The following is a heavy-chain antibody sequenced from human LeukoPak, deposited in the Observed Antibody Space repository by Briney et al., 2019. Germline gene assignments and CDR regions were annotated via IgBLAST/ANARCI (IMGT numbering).Heavy chain of an antibody. J-gene: IGHJ6*02. V-gene: IGHV3-30*18. CDR3: AKDHRHCSGGSCYSSPHYYYYGMDV. CDR1: GFTFSSYG. CDR2: ISYDGSNK. D-gene: IGHD2-15*01. Sequence: PGGSLRLSCAASGFTFSSYGMHWVRQAPGKGLEWVAVISYDGSNKHYADSVKGRFTISRDNSKNTLYLQMNSLRAEDTAVYYCAKDHRHCSGGSCYSSPHYYYYGMDVWGQGTTVTVSS.